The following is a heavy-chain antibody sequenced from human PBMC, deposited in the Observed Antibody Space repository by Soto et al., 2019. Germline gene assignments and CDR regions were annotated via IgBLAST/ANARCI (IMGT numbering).Heavy chain of an antibody. V-gene: IGHV1-18*01. CDR3: AVALMKSIAVAASPFDY. D-gene: IGHD6-19*01. Sequence: QVQLVQSGAEVKKPGASVKVSCKASGYTFTSYGISWVRQAPGQGLEWMGWISAYNGNTNYAQKLQGRVTMTTDTPTSTAYMELRSLRSDDTAVYYCAVALMKSIAVAASPFDYWGQGTLVTVSS. J-gene: IGHJ4*02. CDR1: GYTFTSYG. CDR2: ISAYNGNT.